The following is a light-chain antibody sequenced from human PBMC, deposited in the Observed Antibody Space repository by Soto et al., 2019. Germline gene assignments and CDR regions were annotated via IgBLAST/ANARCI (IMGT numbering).Light chain of an antibody. CDR3: QQYNPGRG. J-gene: IGKJ1*01. CDR2: KAS. V-gene: IGKV1-5*03. Sequence: DIQMTQSPSTLSASVGDRVTITCRASQSISSWLAWYQQKPGKAPKLLIYKASSLESGVPSRFSGSGSGTEFTLTISSLQPDDFATYYCQQYNPGRGFGQGTKVEIK. CDR1: QSISSW.